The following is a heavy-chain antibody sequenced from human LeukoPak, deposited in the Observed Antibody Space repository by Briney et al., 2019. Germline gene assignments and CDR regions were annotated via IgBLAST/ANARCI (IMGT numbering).Heavy chain of an antibody. D-gene: IGHD4-17*01. CDR1: GFTLRSYA. J-gene: IGHJ4*02. CDR3: AKDRFYGDTYFDY. Sequence: GGSLSLSCAASGFTLRSYAMSWVRQAPGKGLEWVSAISGSGGSTYYADSVKGRFTISRDNSKNTLYPQMSSLRAEDTAIYYCAKDRFYGDTYFDYWGQGTLVTVSS. CDR2: ISGSGGST. V-gene: IGHV3-23*01.